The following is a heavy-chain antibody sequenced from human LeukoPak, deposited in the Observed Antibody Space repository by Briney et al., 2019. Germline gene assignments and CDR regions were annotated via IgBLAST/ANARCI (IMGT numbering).Heavy chain of an antibody. CDR3: ARDPEQQPGGIDY. J-gene: IGHJ4*02. D-gene: IGHD6-13*01. CDR2: IYHSGST. Sequence: SETLSLTCAVSGYSISSGYYWGWIRQPPGKGLEWIGSIYHSGSTYYNPSLKSRVTISVDTSKNQFSLKPSSVTAADTAVYYCARDPEQQPGGIDYWGQGTLVTVSS. CDR1: GYSISSGYY. V-gene: IGHV4-38-2*02.